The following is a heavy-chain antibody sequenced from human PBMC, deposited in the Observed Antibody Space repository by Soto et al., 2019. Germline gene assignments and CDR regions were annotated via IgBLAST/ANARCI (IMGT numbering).Heavy chain of an antibody. V-gene: IGHV1-46*01. J-gene: IGHJ6*02. Sequence: ASVKVSCKASGYTFTSYYMHWVRQAPGQGLEWMGIINPSGGSTSYAQKFQGRVTMTRDTSTSTVYMELSSLRSEDTAVYYCARDVPGIAVAGGSDYGMDVWGQGTTVTAP. D-gene: IGHD6-19*01. CDR2: INPSGGST. CDR3: ARDVPGIAVAGGSDYGMDV. CDR1: GYTFTSYY.